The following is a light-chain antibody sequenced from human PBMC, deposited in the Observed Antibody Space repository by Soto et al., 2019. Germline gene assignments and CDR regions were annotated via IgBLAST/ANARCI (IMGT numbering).Light chain of an antibody. Sequence: ETVLTQSPATLSLSPGERATLSCRASQGVSRYLAWYQQKPGQAPRLLIYDASNRAADIPVRFSGTGSGTDFTLTIRWLESEDFAVYYCQQRTNWPYTFGQGTNLEIK. CDR3: QQRTNWPYT. J-gene: IGKJ2*01. CDR1: QGVSRY. CDR2: DAS. V-gene: IGKV3-11*01.